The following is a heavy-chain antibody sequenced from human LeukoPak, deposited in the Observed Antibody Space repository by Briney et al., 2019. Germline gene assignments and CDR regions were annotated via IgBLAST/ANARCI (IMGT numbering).Heavy chain of an antibody. D-gene: IGHD4-17*01. Sequence: GGSLRLSCAASGFTFSSDWMHWVRQAPGGGRVWVSRITNDASSTSYADSVKGRFTISRDNAKNTLYLEMSSLRAEDTAVYYCVRDSSVTRMDVWGKGTTVTVSS. CDR1: GFTFSSDW. CDR3: VRDSSVTRMDV. V-gene: IGHV3-74*01. CDR2: ITNDASST. J-gene: IGHJ6*04.